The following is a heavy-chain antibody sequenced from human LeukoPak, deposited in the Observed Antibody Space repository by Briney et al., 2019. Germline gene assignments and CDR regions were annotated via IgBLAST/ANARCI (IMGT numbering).Heavy chain of an antibody. CDR3: ARDGSNGWYSGFDY. V-gene: IGHV3-21*01. CDR1: GSTFSSYS. D-gene: IGHD6-19*01. Sequence: PGGSLRLSCAASGSTFSSYSMNWVRQAPGKGLEWVSSISSSSSYIYYADSVKGRFTISRDNAKNSLYLQMNSLRAEDTAVYYCARDGSNGWYSGFDYWGQGTLVTVSS. CDR2: ISSSSSYI. J-gene: IGHJ4*02.